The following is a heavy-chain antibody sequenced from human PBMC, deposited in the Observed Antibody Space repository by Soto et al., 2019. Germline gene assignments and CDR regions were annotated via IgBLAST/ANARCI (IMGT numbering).Heavy chain of an antibody. V-gene: IGHV3-23*01. CDR3: AAPRDEYGSGVSWFTYGMDI. CDR2: LDGAGGST. J-gene: IGHJ6*02. D-gene: IGHD3-10*01. CDR1: GFTFSDYA. Sequence: GGSLRLSCLASGFTFSDYAMTWVRHVPGRGLEWVASLDGAGGSTYYADSVRGRFTISRDNSQNTLFLQMRRLTVDDTAIYYCAAPRDEYGSGVSWFTYGMDIWGQGTTVTVSS.